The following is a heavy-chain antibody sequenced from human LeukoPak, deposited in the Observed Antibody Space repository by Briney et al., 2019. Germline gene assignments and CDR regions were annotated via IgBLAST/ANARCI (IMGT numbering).Heavy chain of an antibody. V-gene: IGHV3-7*01. D-gene: IGHD3-9*01. J-gene: IGHJ4*02. Sequence: GGSLRLSCAASGFTFSSYWMSWVRQAPGKGLEWVANIKQDGSEKYYVDSVKGRFTISRDNAKNSLYLQMNSLRAEDTAVYYCARAIRYFDWPYYFDYWGQGTLVTVSS. CDR1: GFTFSSYW. CDR3: ARAIRYFDWPYYFDY. CDR2: IKQDGSEK.